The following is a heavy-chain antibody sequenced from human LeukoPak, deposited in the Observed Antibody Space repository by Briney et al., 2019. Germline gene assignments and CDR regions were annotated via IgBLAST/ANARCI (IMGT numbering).Heavy chain of an antibody. Sequence: SVKVSCKASGGTFSSYAISWVRQAPGQGLEWMGGIIPIFGTANYAQKLQGRVTITADESTSTAYMELSSLRSEDTAVYYCASDSCSGGSCLDYWGQGTLVTVSS. CDR1: GGTFSSYA. V-gene: IGHV1-69*01. D-gene: IGHD2-15*01. CDR3: ASDSCSGGSCLDY. J-gene: IGHJ4*02. CDR2: IIPIFGTA.